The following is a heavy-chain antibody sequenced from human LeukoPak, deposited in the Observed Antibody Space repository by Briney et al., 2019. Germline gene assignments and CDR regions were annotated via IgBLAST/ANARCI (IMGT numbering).Heavy chain of an antibody. Sequence: PSETLSPTCTVSGGSITIYYWSWIRQPAGKGLEWIGRIYTSGSTNYNPSLKSRVTMSVDTSKNQLSLQLTSVTAADTAVYYCARDTPIKDAFDIWGQGTMVTVSS. CDR3: ARDTPIKDAFDI. V-gene: IGHV4-4*07. CDR1: GGSITIYY. J-gene: IGHJ3*02. CDR2: IYTSGST. D-gene: IGHD2-15*01.